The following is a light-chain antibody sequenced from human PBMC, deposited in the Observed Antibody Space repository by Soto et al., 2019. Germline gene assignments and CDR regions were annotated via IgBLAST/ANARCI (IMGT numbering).Light chain of an antibody. J-gene: IGLJ1*01. CDR2: EVS. V-gene: IGLV2-8*01. CDR3: SSYAGSNNFV. CDR1: SSDIGAYIC. Sequence: QSALTQPPSASGSPGQSVTISCTGTSSDIGAYICVSWYQQHPGKAPKLMISEVSRRPSGVPERFSGSKSGNTASLTVSGLQADDEAHYYCSSYAGSNNFVFGTGTKLTVL.